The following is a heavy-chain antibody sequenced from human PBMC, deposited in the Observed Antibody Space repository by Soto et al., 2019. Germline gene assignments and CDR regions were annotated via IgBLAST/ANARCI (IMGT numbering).Heavy chain of an antibody. V-gene: IGHV1-2*02. CDR2: INTKTGGT. CDR1: GYSFTDYY. CDR3: ARVGPTGWSDP. J-gene: IGHJ5*02. Sequence: QVHLVQSGAEVKKPGASVKVSCKASGYSFTDYYMHWVRQAPGQGLEWMGWINTKTGGTNYAQRVQGRVTRTGDTSINPAYMELSRLRSDDPAVYSCARVGPTGWSDPWAREPWSPSPQ.